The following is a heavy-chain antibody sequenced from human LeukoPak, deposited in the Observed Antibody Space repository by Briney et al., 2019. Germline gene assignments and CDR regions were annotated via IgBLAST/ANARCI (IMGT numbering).Heavy chain of an antibody. D-gene: IGHD2-2*02. CDR3: ARFYCSSTSCYTNWFDP. Sequence: FXXXXXXWVXXXPXXXXXXXXXXXXYNGNTNYAQKLQGRVTMTTDTSTSTAYMELRSLRSDDTAVYYCARFYCSSTSCYTNWFDPWGQGTLVTVSS. J-gene: IGHJ5*02. CDR2: XXXYNGNT. CDR1: FXXXX. V-gene: IGHV1-18*01.